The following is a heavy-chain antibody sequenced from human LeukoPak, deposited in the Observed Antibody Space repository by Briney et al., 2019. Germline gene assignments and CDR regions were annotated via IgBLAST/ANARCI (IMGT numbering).Heavy chain of an antibody. D-gene: IGHD3-10*01. CDR1: GGSISSSSYY. J-gene: IGHJ4*02. CDR2: IYYSGST. CDR3: ARLNITMVRGVIITPFDY. Sequence: SETLSLTCTVSGGSISSSSYYWGWIRQPPGKGLEWIGSIYYSGSTYYSPSLKSRVTISVDTSKNQFSLKLSSVTAADTAVYYCARLNITMVRGVIITPFDYWGQGTLVTVSS. V-gene: IGHV4-39*07.